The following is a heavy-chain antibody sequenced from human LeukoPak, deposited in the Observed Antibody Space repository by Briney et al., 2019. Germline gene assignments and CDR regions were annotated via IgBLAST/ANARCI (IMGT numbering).Heavy chain of an antibody. CDR3: ARDCGGHRYSGFDY. Sequence: GGSLRLSCAASGFTFSDYYMAWIRQAPGKGLEYISHISASGSTIHYGDSVKGRFTIFRDDARNSVYLQMTSLRAEDTATYFCARDCGGHRYSGFDYWGQGALVTVSS. D-gene: IGHD2-21*02. CDR1: GFTFSDYY. CDR2: ISASGSTI. J-gene: IGHJ4*02. V-gene: IGHV3-11*04.